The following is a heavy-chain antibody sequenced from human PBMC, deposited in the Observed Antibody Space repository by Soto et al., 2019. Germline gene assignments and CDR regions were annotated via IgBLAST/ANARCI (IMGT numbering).Heavy chain of an antibody. D-gene: IGHD4-17*01. J-gene: IGHJ4*02. CDR2: IFRSGYT. Sequence: SETLSLTCTVSGGSICSDHWWSWVRQSPGKGLEWIGEIFRSGYTNYSPSLTGRVTMSIDKSKNQFSLPLTSATAADTAIYFCAGDYAGNSGDYTFWGRGTQLTVS. V-gene: IGHV4-4*02. CDR1: GGSICSDHW. CDR3: AGDYAGNSGDYTF.